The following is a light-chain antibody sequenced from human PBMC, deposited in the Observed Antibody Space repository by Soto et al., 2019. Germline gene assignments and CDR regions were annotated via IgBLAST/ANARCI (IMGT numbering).Light chain of an antibody. J-gene: IGLJ1*01. CDR3: CSYAGNSFYV. V-gene: IGLV2-11*01. Sequence: QSVLSQPRSVSGSPGQSVTISCTGTSSDVGGYDFVSWYQQRPDKAPKLMIYDVSVRPSGGPDRFSASKSGNTASLTVSGLQAEDEADYYCCSYAGNSFYVFGTGTKVTVL. CDR2: DVS. CDR1: SSDVGGYDF.